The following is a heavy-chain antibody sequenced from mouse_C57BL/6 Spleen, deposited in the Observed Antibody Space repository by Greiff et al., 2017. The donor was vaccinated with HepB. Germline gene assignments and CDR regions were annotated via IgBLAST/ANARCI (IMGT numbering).Heavy chain of an antibody. CDR3: ARYYYGNYEFAY. J-gene: IGHJ3*01. CDR1: GYTFTSYW. Sequence: VQLQQSGTELVKPGASVKLSCKASGYTFTSYWMHWVKQRPGQGCEWIGNINPSNGGTNYNEKFKSKATLTVDKSSSTAYMQLSSLTSEDSAVYYCARYYYGNYEFAYWGQGTLVTVSA. D-gene: IGHD2-1*01. V-gene: IGHV1-53*01. CDR2: INPSNGGT.